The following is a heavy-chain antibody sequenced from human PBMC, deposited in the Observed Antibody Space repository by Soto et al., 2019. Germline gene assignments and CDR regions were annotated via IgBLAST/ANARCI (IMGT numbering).Heavy chain of an antibody. J-gene: IGHJ6*02. CDR3: ARWAVVVAATSYYYYGMDV. D-gene: IGHD2-15*01. CDR2: IYHSGST. CDR1: GGSISSSNW. Sequence: PSETLSLTCAVSGGSISSSNWWSWVRQPPGKGLEWIGEIYHSGSTNYNPSLKSRVTISVDKSKNQFSLKLSSVTAADTAVYYCARWAVVVAATSYYYYGMDVWGQGTTVTVSS. V-gene: IGHV4-4*02.